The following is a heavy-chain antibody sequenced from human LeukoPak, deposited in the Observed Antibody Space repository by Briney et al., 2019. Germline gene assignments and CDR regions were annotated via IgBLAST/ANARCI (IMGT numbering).Heavy chain of an antibody. CDR2: ISSSSSTM. J-gene: IGHJ3*02. CDR1: GFTFSSNS. V-gene: IGHV3-48*02. CDR3: ARRIAVAAFDI. Sequence: PGGSLRLSCAASGFTFSSNSMNWVRQAPGKGLEWVSFISSSSSTMYYADSVKGRFTISRDNAKNSLYPQMNSLRDEDTAVYYCARRIAVAAFDIWGQGTMVTVSS. D-gene: IGHD6-19*01.